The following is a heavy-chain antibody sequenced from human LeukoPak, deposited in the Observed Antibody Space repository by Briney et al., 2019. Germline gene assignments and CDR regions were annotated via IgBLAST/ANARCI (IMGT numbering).Heavy chain of an antibody. CDR3: AREHYDILPGYSGNSFQY. Sequence: GGSLRLSCAASGFTFSSYSLNWVRQAPGKGLEWVSSISSSSRYIYYADSVKGRFTISRDNAKNSLDLQMNSLRAEDTAVYYCAREHYDILPGYSGNSFQYWGQGTLVTVSS. V-gene: IGHV3-21*01. D-gene: IGHD3-9*01. CDR1: GFTFSSYS. CDR2: ISSSSRYI. J-gene: IGHJ1*01.